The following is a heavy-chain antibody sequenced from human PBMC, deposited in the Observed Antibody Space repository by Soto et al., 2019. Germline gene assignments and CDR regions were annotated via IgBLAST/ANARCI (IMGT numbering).Heavy chain of an antibody. CDR1: GYTFTGYY. CDR2: INPNSGGT. D-gene: IGHD5-12*01. Sequence: ASVKVSCKASGYTFTGYYMHWVRQAPGQGLEWMGWINPNSGGTNYAQKFQGWVTMTRDTSISTAYMELSRLRSDDTAVYYCARVVCSGYDHYYGMVVWGPGITVTGFS. J-gene: IGHJ6*02. CDR3: ARVVCSGYDHYYGMVV. V-gene: IGHV1-2*04.